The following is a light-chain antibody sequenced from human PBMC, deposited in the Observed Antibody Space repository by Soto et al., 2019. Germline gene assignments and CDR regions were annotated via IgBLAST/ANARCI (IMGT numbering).Light chain of an antibody. CDR3: QQRSNWLT. CDR1: QRVSSY. Sequence: EIVLTQSPATLTLSPGERTTLSCRASQRVSSYLAWYPQKPVQAPRLLIYGASNRATGLPARFGGSGSGTDATFTIRSLEPENFAVYDGQQRSNWLTFGGGTKVQIK. V-gene: IGKV3-11*01. J-gene: IGKJ4*01. CDR2: GAS.